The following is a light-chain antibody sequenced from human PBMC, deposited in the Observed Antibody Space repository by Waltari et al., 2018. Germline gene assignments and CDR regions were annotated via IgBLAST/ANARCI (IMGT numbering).Light chain of an antibody. CDR3: QQGSSFPPT. J-gene: IGKJ1*01. V-gene: IGKV1-12*01. Sequence: EIQMTHSPFSASASVGDSATITCLAGHDISSALAWYQQKPGQAPKILIYAVSSLQSGVPSRFSGSGSGTHFTLTISSLQPEDLATYYCQQGSSFPPTFGQGTKVEIK. CDR2: AVS. CDR1: HDISSA.